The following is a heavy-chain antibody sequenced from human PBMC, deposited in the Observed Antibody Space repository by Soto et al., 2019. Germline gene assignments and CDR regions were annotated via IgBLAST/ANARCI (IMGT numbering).Heavy chain of an antibody. CDR2: IYYSGGT. CDR3: ASLGDYSSSWYSSYFNS. CDR1: GGSISSGGYY. V-gene: IGHV4-39*01. J-gene: IGHJ4*02. D-gene: IGHD6-13*01. Sequence: SETLSLTCNVSGGSISSGGYYWTWIRQHPGKGLEWIGWIYYSGGTYYNPSLKTRITISVDTSRNQFSLKLSSVTAADTAVYYCASLGDYSSSWYSSYFNSWGQGTLVTVSS.